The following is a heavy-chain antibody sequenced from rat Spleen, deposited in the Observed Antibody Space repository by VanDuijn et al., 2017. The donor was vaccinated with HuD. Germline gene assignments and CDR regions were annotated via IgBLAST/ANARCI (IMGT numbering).Heavy chain of an antibody. CDR3: ARANRETYAHFDY. Sequence: QVQLKESGPGLVQPSRTLSLTCTVSGFSLTSYGVSWVRQPPGKGLEWIAAIWSGGSTAYNSLLESRLSITRDISKSQIFLKMNSLQTEDTATYYCARANRETYAHFDYWGQGTLVTVSS. CDR2: IWSGGST. V-gene: IGHV2-4*01. D-gene: IGHD3-4*01. J-gene: IGHJ3*01. CDR1: GFSLTSYG.